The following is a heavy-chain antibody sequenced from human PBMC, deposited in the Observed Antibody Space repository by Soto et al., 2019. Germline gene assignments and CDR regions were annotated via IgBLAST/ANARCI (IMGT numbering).Heavy chain of an antibody. J-gene: IGHJ1*01. CDR2: ISGSGGST. D-gene: IGHD2-15*01. Sequence: VGSLRLSCAASGFTFSNYGMSWVCQAPGKGLEWVSVISGSGGSTYYADSVKGRFTLSRDNSKNTVYLQMNSLRAEDTAVYYCAKDSPVGVPLLRDLHDWGQGTLVTVSS. V-gene: IGHV3-23*01. CDR1: GFTFSNYG. CDR3: AKDSPVGVPLLRDLHD.